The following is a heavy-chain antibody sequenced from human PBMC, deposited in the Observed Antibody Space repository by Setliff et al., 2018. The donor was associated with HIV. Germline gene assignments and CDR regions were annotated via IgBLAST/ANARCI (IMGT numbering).Heavy chain of an antibody. CDR2: ISSNGGNT. J-gene: IGHJ3*02. CDR3: ARDASISSPYDAFDI. CDR1: GFTFSSYA. D-gene: IGHD6-6*01. Sequence: SLRLSCAASGFTFSSYAMHWVRQAPGKGLEYVSSISSNGGNTYYASSLKSRFTISRDNSKNTLYLQMGSLRAEDMAVYYCARDASISSPYDAFDIWGQGTMVTVSS. V-gene: IGHV3-64*01.